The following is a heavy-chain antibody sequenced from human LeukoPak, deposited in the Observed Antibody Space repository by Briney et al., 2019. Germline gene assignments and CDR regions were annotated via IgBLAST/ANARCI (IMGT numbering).Heavy chain of an antibody. J-gene: IGHJ1*01. CDR2: IYHSGST. Sequence: PSETQSLTCTVSGGSISSYYWSWIRQPAGKGLEWIGYIYHSGSTNYNPSLKSRVTISVDTSKNQFSLKLSSVTAADTAVYYCARGPVLRFLEWFPYFQHWGQGTLVTVSS. CDR1: GGSISSYY. V-gene: IGHV4-59*01. D-gene: IGHD3-3*01. CDR3: ARGPVLRFLEWFPYFQH.